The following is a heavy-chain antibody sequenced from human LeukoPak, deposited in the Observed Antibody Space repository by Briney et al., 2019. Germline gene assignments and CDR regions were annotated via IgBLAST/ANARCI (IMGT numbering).Heavy chain of an antibody. CDR3: ARFSGSQSGYGRLVVDY. V-gene: IGHV4-59*01. D-gene: IGHD5-12*01. Sequence: PSETLSLTCTVSGGSISSYYWSWIRQPPGKGLEWIGYIYYSGSTNYNPSLKSRVTISVDTSENQFSLKLSSVTAADTAVYYCARFSGSQSGYGRLVVDYWGQGTLVTVSS. J-gene: IGHJ4*02. CDR1: GGSISSYY. CDR2: IYYSGST.